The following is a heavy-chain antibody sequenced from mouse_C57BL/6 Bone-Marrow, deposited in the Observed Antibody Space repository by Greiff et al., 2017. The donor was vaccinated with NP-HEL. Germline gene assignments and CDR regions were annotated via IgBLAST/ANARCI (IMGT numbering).Heavy chain of an antibody. D-gene: IGHD1-1*01. V-gene: IGHV5-17*01. CDR2: ISSGSSTI. CDR3: AGDLLNY. Sequence: DVKLVESGGGLVKPGGSLKLSCAASGFTFSDYGMHWVRQAPEKGLEWVAYISSGSSTIYYADTVKGRFTISRDNAKNTLFLQMTSLRSEDTAMYYCAGDLLNYWGQGTTLTVSS. CDR1: GFTFSDYG. J-gene: IGHJ2*01.